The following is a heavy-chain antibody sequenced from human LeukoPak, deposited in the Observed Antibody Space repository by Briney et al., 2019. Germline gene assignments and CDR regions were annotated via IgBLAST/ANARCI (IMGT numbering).Heavy chain of an antibody. Sequence: PGGSLRLSCAASGFTFSTYNMNWVRQAPGKGLEWVSSISSSSNYIYYADSVKGRFTISRDNAKNSLYLQMNSLRAEDTDVYYCARDVGASAPAAFDIWGQGTMVTVSS. CDR1: GFTFSTYN. V-gene: IGHV3-21*01. CDR3: ARDVGASAPAAFDI. D-gene: IGHD1-26*01. CDR2: ISSSSNYI. J-gene: IGHJ3*02.